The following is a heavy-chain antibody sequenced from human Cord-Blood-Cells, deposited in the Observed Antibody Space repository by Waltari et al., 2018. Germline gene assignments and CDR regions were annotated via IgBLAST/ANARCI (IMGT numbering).Heavy chain of an antibody. Sequence: EVQLLESGGGLIQPGGSLRLSCAASGFTVSSTSMSWVRQAPGQGLEWVSVIYSGGSTYYADSVKGRFTISRDNSKNTLYLQMNSLRAEDTAVYYCARGSRLAYSSSFDYWGQEPWSPSPQ. V-gene: IGHV3-53*01. CDR3: ARGSRLAYSSSFDY. CDR1: GFTVSSTS. D-gene: IGHD6-13*01. CDR2: IYSGGST. J-gene: IGHJ4*01.